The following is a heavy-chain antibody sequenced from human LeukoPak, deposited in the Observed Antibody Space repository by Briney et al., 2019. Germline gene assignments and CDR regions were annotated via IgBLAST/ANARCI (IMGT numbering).Heavy chain of an antibody. D-gene: IGHD3-22*01. Sequence: ASVKVSCKASGGTFSGYAISWVRQAPGQGLEWMGGIIPIFGTANYAQKFQGRVTITADESTSTAYMELSSLRSEDTAVYYCARDLRNYYDSSGLNWFDPWGQGTLVTVSS. CDR3: ARDLRNYYDSSGLNWFDP. J-gene: IGHJ5*02. CDR1: GGTFSGYA. CDR2: IIPIFGTA. V-gene: IGHV1-69*13.